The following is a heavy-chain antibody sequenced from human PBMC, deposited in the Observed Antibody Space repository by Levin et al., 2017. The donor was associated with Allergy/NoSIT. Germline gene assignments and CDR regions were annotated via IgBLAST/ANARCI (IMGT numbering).Heavy chain of an antibody. D-gene: IGHD1-26*01. J-gene: IGHJ6*04. V-gene: IGHV3-13*01. CDR1: GFTFRSYD. CDR3: AREWGDV. CDR2: IGTSGDT. Sequence: GGSLRLSCAASGFTFRSYDMQWFRQVTGKGLEWVSTIGTSGDTYYPGSVKGRFTMSRENAKNSLYLQMNNLRAGDTAVYYCAREWGDVWGKGTTVTVSS.